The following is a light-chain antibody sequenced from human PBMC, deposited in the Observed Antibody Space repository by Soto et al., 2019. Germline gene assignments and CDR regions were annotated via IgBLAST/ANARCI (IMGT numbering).Light chain of an antibody. CDR1: QAIDSW. CDR2: KAS. Sequence: DIQMTQSPSTLSASVGDRVTTTCRASQAIDSWLAWYQQRPGKPPNLLIYKASTLASGVPSRFSGSGSGTEFTLTINSLQPDDFATYYCQQYHIYSGKFGQGTKV. CDR3: QQYHIYSGK. J-gene: IGKJ1*01. V-gene: IGKV1-5*03.